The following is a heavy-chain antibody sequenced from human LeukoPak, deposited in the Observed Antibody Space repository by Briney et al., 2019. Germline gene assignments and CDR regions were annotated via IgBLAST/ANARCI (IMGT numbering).Heavy chain of an antibody. CDR1: GGTFSSYA. J-gene: IGHJ4*02. CDR2: IIPILGIA. D-gene: IGHD3-9*01. V-gene: IGHV1-69*04. Sequence: SVKVSCKASGGTFSSYATSWVRQAPGQGLEWMGRIIPILGIANYAQKFQGRVTITADKSTSTAYMELSSLRSEDTAVYYCASVAVLRHFDWLFETWGQGTLVTVSS. CDR3: ASVAVLRHFDWLFET.